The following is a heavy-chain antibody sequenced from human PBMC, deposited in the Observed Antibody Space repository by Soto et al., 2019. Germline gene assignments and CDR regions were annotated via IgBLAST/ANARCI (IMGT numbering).Heavy chain of an antibody. Sequence: SGPTLVNPTQTLTLTCTFSGFSLSTSGMSVGWVRQPPGKALEWLALIYWEDDKRYSPSLKSRLTITKDTSKNQVVLTMTNMDPVDTATYYCAHRSAATLYYYMDVSGRGTTVTVSS. CDR2: IYWEDDK. V-gene: IGHV2-5*02. D-gene: IGHD2-15*01. J-gene: IGHJ6*03. CDR1: GFSLSTSGMS. CDR3: AHRSAATLYYYMDV.